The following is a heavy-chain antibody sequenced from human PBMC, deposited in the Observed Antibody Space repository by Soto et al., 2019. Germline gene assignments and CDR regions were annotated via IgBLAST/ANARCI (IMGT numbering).Heavy chain of an antibody. Sequence: QVQLVQSGAEVKKPGASVKVSCKASGYTFTSYGIRWVRQAPGQGLAWMGWISGYNGDTNYAQKLQARVTLTTDTSTRTAYLEVMTLISDDTAVYYCARDGIYHDFDSWGLGTLVTVSS. J-gene: IGHJ4*02. V-gene: IGHV1-18*01. CDR2: ISGYNGDT. CDR3: ARDGIYHDFDS. CDR1: GYTFTSYG. D-gene: IGHD3-22*01.